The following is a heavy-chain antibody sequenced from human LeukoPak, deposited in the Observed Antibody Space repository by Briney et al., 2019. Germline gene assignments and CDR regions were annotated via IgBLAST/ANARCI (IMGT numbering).Heavy chain of an antibody. CDR1: GFTFSSYA. J-gene: IGHJ4*02. Sequence: GGSLRLSCTASGFTFSSYAMSWVRHAPGKGLVWVSRINSDGSSTSYADSVKGRFTISRDNAKNTLYLQMNSLRAEDTAVYYCAREVVNYGDYVSYYFDYWGQGTLVTVSS. CDR3: AREVVNYGDYVSYYFDY. CDR2: INSDGSST. D-gene: IGHD4-17*01. V-gene: IGHV3-74*01.